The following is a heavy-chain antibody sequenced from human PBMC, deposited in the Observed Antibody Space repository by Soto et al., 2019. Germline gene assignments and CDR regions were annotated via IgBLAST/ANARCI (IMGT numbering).Heavy chain of an antibody. CDR3: ARVEGYSYGHFDY. CDR2: INHSGST. V-gene: IGHV4-34*01. J-gene: IGHJ4*02. Sequence: SETLSLTCAVYGGSFSGYYWSWIRQPPGKGLEWIGEINHSGSTNYNPSLKSRVTISVDTSKNQFSLKLSSVTAADTAVYYCARVEGYSYGHFDYWGQGTLVTVS. D-gene: IGHD5-18*01. CDR1: GGSFSGYY.